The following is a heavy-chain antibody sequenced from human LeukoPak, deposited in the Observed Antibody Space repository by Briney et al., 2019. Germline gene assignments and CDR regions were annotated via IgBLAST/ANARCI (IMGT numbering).Heavy chain of an antibody. V-gene: IGHV4-59*01. D-gene: IGHD4-4*01. Sequence: PSETLSLTCTVSGGSISSYCWSWIRQPPGKGLEWIGYIYYSGSTNYNPSPKSRVTISVDTSKNQFSLKLSSVTAADTAVYYCARGGNYRNWFDPWGQGTLVTVSS. CDR3: ARGGNYRNWFDP. CDR2: IYYSGST. J-gene: IGHJ5*02. CDR1: GGSISSYC.